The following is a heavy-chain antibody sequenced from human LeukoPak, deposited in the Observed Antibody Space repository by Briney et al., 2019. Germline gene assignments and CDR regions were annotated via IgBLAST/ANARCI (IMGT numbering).Heavy chain of an antibody. CDR1: GGSISSSSYY. V-gene: IGHV4-39*01. D-gene: IGHD2-21*01. CDR2: ISYGGST. CDR3: ARQALWFFDH. J-gene: IGHJ4*02. Sequence: SETLSLTCAVSGGSISSSSYYWGWIRQPPGKGLEWIGSISYGGSTYYSPSLESRVTISVDTSKNQFSLKLSSVTAADTAVYYCARQALWFFDHWGQGTLVTVSS.